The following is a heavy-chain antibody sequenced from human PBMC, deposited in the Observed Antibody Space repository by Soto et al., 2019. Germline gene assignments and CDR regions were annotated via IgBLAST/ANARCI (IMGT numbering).Heavy chain of an antibody. D-gene: IGHD3-9*01. J-gene: IGHJ6*02. Sequence: SVKVSCKASGGTFSSCAISWVRQAPGQGLEWMGGIIPIFGTANYAQKFQGRVTITADESTSTAYMELSSLRSEDTAVYYCARGRYDTLTGYSWSQKSYYYYGMDVWGQGTTVTVSS. CDR2: IIPIFGTA. CDR1: GGTFSSCA. V-gene: IGHV1-69*13. CDR3: ARGRYDTLTGYSWSQKSYYYYGMDV.